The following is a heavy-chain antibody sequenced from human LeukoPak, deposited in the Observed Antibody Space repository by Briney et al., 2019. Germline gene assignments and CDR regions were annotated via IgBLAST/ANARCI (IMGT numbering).Heavy chain of an antibody. CDR3: ARGIRSGFAFDV. J-gene: IGHJ3*01. Sequence: GGSLRLSCAASGFTVSSNYMSWVRQAPGKGLEWVSVIYSGGGTYYADTVKGRFTISRDNSKNTLSLQMNSLRAEDTAVYYCARGIRSGFAFDVWGQGTMVTVSS. V-gene: IGHV3-53*01. CDR1: GFTVSSNY. CDR2: IYSGGGT. D-gene: IGHD3-22*01.